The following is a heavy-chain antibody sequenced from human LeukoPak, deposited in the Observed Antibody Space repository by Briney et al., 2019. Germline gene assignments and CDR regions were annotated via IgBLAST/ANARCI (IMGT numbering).Heavy chain of an antibody. Sequence: GGPLRLSCAASGFTFGDYGMRWVRQARGGGLEWVSAIYSGGSTYYAGSVKGRFTISRDNSKNTLYLQMNSLRAEDTAVYYCARNLYYYDSSGYYYYGAQGTLVTVPS. CDR1: GFTFGDYG. CDR2: IYSGGST. J-gene: IGHJ4*02. D-gene: IGHD3-22*01. CDR3: ARNLYYYDSSGYYYY. V-gene: IGHV3-66*01.